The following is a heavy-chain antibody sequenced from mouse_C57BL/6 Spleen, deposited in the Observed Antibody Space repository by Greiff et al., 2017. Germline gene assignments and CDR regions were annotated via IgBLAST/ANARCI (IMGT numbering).Heavy chain of an antibody. J-gene: IGHJ2*01. CDR1: GYTFTSYG. Sequence: VKLMASGAELARPGASVKLSCKASGYTFTSYGISWVKQRTGTGLAWLGAIYPRSGDTYDNEKFKGKATLTADKSSSKAYMELRSLTSDDSAVYCCAMGHDGYCDDYWGQGTTLTVSS. V-gene: IGHV1-81*01. CDR2: IYPRSGDT. CDR3: AMGHDGYCDDY. D-gene: IGHD2-3*01.